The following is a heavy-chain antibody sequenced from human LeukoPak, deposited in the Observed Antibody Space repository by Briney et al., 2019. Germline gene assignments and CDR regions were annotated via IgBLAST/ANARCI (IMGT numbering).Heavy chain of an antibody. J-gene: IGHJ4*02. V-gene: IGHV4-4*07. D-gene: IGHD2-2*01. CDR2: IYTSGST. CDR1: GGSISSYH. CDR3: AREAWYCSSTSCYVGIDY. Sequence: PSETLSLNCSVSGGSISSYHWSWIRPPAGKGLEWIGRIYTSGSTNYKPSLKSRVTMSVATSKNQYSLHISFVSAADTAVYYCAREAWYCSSTSCYVGIDYWGQGTLVTVSS.